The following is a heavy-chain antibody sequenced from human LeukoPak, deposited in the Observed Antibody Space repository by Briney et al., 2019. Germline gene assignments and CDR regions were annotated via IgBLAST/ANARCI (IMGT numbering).Heavy chain of an antibody. Sequence: GGSLRLSCAASGFTFSSYAMSWVRQAPGKGLEWVSAISGSGGSTYYADSVKGRFTISRDNSKNTLYLQMNSLGAEDTAVYYCAKGDYDYVWGSYRPNDAFDIWGQGTMVTVSS. CDR1: GFTFSSYA. V-gene: IGHV3-23*01. CDR2: ISGSGGST. J-gene: IGHJ3*02. D-gene: IGHD3-16*02. CDR3: AKGDYDYVWGSYRPNDAFDI.